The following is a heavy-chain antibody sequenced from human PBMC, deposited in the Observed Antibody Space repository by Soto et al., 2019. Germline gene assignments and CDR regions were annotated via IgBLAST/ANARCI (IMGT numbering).Heavy chain of an antibody. CDR3: ARVIKGLPPSAFDI. V-gene: IGHV1-8*01. D-gene: IGHD5-12*01. J-gene: IGHJ3*02. CDR1: GYTFSNYD. Sequence: ASVKVSCKASGYTFSNYDINWVRQATGQGLEWMGWLNPNTDKTGSAQKFQGRVTMTRNTSISTAYLELSGLRPDDTAIYYCARVIKGLPPSAFDIWGQGTRVTVSS. CDR2: LNPNTDKT.